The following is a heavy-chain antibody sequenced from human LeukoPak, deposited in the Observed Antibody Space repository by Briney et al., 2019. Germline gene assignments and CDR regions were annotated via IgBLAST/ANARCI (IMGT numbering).Heavy chain of an antibody. CDR3: ARDRETLDSSGYATFT. D-gene: IGHD3-22*01. CDR1: GFTFSDYY. Sequence: KPGGSLRLSCAASGFTFSDYYMSWLRQPPGKGLDGVSYISSSGSTIFYADSVKGRFTISRDNAKNSLYLQMNSLTAEDTAVYYCARDRETLDSSGYATFTWGQGTLVTVSS. CDR2: ISSSGSTI. J-gene: IGHJ5*02. V-gene: IGHV3-11*01.